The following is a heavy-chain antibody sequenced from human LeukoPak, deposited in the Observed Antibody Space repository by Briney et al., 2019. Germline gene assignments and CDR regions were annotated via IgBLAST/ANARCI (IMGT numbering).Heavy chain of an antibody. V-gene: IGHV4-34*01. CDR1: GGSFSGYY. J-gene: IGHJ4*02. D-gene: IGHD4-17*01. CDR3: ARHDYGGNSDLDY. Sequence: SETLSLTCAVYGGSFSGYYWSWIRQPPGKGLEWIGEINHSGSTNYNPSLKSRVTISVDTSKNQFSLKLSPVTAADTAVYYCARHDYGGNSDLDYWGQGTLVTVSS. CDR2: INHSGST.